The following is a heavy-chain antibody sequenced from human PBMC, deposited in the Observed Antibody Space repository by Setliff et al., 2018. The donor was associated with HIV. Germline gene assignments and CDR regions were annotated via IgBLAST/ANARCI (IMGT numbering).Heavy chain of an antibody. D-gene: IGHD6-19*01. Sequence: ETLSLTCAVYGGSLSSDNWSWIRQAPGKGLEWVGRIKSKTDGGTTDYAAPVKGRFTISRDDSKNTLYLQMNSLKTEDTAVYYCTTGGQQWLVRWGQGTLVTVSS. CDR1: GGSLSSDN. V-gene: IGHV3-15*01. J-gene: IGHJ4*02. CDR2: IKSKTDGGTT. CDR3: TTGGQQWLVR.